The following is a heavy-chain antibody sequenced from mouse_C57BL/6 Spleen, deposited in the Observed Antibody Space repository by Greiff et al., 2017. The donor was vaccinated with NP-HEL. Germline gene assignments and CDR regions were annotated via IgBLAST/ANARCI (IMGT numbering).Heavy chain of an antibody. Sequence: QVQLQQSGAELVKPGASVKISCKASGYAFSSYWMNWVKQRPGKGLEWIGQICPGDGDTNYNGKFKGKATLTADKSSSTAYMQRSSLTSEDSAVYFCSRNWENGYFDYWGQGTTLTVSS. CDR2: ICPGDGDT. J-gene: IGHJ2*01. D-gene: IGHD4-1*01. V-gene: IGHV1-80*01. CDR1: GYAFSSYW. CDR3: SRNWENGYFDY.